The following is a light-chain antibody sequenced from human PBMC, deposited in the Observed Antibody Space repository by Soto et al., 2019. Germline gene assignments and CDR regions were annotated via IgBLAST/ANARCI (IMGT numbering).Light chain of an antibody. V-gene: IGLV1-44*01. CDR2: RNY. Sequence: QSVLAQRPSASGTPGQRVTISCSGGNSNIGSNPVNWYQQFPGAAPKLLIFRNYQRPSGVPERFSGTKSGTSASLAITRLQSEDEADYYCAAWDESLNGVVFGGGPQLT. J-gene: IGLJ2*01. CDR3: AAWDESLNGVV. CDR1: NSNIGSNP.